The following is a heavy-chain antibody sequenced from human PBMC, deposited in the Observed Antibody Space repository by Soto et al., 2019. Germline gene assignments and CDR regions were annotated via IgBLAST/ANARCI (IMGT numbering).Heavy chain of an antibody. CDR2: IYYSGST. Sequence: QLQLQESGPGLVKPSETLSLTCTVSGGSISSSSYYWGWIRQPPGKGLEWIGSIYYSGSTNYNPSLKSRVTISVDTSKNQFSLRLSSVTAADTAVYFCARDRSNSPDFFDFWGQGTLVTVSS. J-gene: IGHJ4*02. CDR3: ARDRSNSPDFFDF. V-gene: IGHV4-39*02. D-gene: IGHD6-6*01. CDR1: GGSISSSSYY.